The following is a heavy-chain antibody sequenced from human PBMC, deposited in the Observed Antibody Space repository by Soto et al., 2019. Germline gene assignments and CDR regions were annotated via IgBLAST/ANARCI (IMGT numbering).Heavy chain of an antibody. D-gene: IGHD3-10*01. Sequence: GGSLRLSCAASGFTFSNQAMSWVRQAPGKGLEWVSAISGNGGSTYYAGSVKGRFSISRDNSKNTLYLQMNSLRAEDTAVYYCGPQILWFGELPNFDSWGQGTLVTVSS. J-gene: IGHJ4*02. V-gene: IGHV3-23*01. CDR1: GFTFSNQA. CDR3: GPQILWFGELPNFDS. CDR2: ISGNGGST.